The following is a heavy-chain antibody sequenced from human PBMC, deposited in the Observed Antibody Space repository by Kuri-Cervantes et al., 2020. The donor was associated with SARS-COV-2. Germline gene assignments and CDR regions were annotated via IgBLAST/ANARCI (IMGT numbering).Heavy chain of an antibody. D-gene: IGHD4-17*01. CDR2: IRSKAHGGTT. Sequence: GGSLRLSCAASGFIFRNAWMSWVRQAPGKGLEWVGFIRSKAHGGTTEYAASVKGRFTISRDDSKSIASLQMNSLKTEDTAVYYCTREDDYIDLELGFDYWGQGTLVTVSS. CDR3: TREDDYIDLELGFDY. J-gene: IGHJ4*02. V-gene: IGHV3-49*02. CDR1: GFIFRNAW.